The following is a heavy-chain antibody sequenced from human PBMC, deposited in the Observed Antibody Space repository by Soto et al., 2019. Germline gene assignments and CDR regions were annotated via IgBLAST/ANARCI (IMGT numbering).Heavy chain of an antibody. J-gene: IGHJ4*02. Sequence: GXSVKVSCKASGYTFTCYYMHLVRQAPGQGLECMGWINPNSGGTNYAQKFQGRVTMTMDTSISTAYMELSRLRSDDTAVYYCARALHVWGSYRLADWGQGTLVTVSS. V-gene: IGHV1-2*02. CDR3: ARALHVWGSYRLAD. CDR1: GYTFTCYY. D-gene: IGHD3-16*02. CDR2: INPNSGGT.